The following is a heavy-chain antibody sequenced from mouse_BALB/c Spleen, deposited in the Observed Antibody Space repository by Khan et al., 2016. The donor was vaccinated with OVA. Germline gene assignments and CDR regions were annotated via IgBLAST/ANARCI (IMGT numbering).Heavy chain of an antibody. D-gene: IGHD1-1*01. V-gene: IGHV3-2*02. J-gene: IGHJ4*01. CDR2: ISYSGST. CDR3: AKKDYYSDAMDY. CDR1: GYSITSGYA. Sequence: VQLKESGPGLLKPPQSLPLTCTVTGYSITSGYAWNWIRQFPGNKLEWMGYISYSGSTSYNPSLRRRITINRDTSKNQLYLQLNSVTTEDTATYYWAKKDYYSDAMDYWGQGTSVTVSS.